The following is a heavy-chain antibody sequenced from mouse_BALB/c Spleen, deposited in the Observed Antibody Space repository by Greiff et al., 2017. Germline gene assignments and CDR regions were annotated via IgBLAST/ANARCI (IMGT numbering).Heavy chain of an antibody. Sequence: EVKLQQSGAELVKPGASVKLSCTASGFNIKDTYMHWVKQRPEQGLEWIGRIDPANGNTKYDPKFQGKATITADTSSNTAYLQLSSLTSEDTAVYYCARRIYDGYYDYFDYWGQGTTLTVSS. J-gene: IGHJ2*01. V-gene: IGHV14-3*02. CDR2: IDPANGNT. D-gene: IGHD2-3*01. CDR3: ARRIYDGYYDYFDY. CDR1: GFNIKDTY.